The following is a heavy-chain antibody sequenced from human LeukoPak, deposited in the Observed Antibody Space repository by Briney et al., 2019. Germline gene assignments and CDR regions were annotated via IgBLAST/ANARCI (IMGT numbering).Heavy chain of an antibody. J-gene: IGHJ4*02. CDR1: GFTFSSYS. CDR2: ISSSSYI. V-gene: IGHV3-21*01. CDR3: AREGGIAYYDSSGYSYLDY. Sequence: GGSLRLSCAASGFTFSSYSMNWVRQAPGKGLEWVSSISSSSYIYYADSLKGRFTISRDNAKNSLYLQMNSLRAEDTAVYYCAREGGIAYYDSSGYSYLDYWGEGTLVTVSS. D-gene: IGHD3-22*01.